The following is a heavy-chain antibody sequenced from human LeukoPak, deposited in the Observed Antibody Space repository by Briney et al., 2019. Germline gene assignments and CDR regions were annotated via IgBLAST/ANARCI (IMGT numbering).Heavy chain of an antibody. Sequence: PSETLSLTCTVSGGSISSGGYYWSWIRQHPGKGLEWIGYIYFSGSTYYNPSLKSRVSISVDTSKNQFSLKLSSVTAADTAVYYCARDYIGYCNNTSRCGMDVWGQGTTVTVSS. D-gene: IGHD2-2*01. J-gene: IGHJ6*02. CDR1: GGSISSGGYY. CDR2: IYFSGST. CDR3: ARDYIGYCNNTSRCGMDV. V-gene: IGHV4-31*03.